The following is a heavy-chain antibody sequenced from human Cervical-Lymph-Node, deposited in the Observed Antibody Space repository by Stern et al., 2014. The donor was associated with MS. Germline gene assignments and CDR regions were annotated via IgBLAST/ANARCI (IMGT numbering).Heavy chain of an antibody. J-gene: IGHJ6*02. CDR2: IYSGGDT. Sequence: VQLLQPGGNLVQPGGSRRLSCAVSGFTVTNNYMSWVRQAPGKGLEWVSVIYSGGDTYYADSVKGRFTISRDKSKNTLYLQMNSLTEEDTAVYYCVRGTDMDVWGQGTTVTVSS. CDR1: GFTVTNNY. CDR3: VRGTDMDV. V-gene: IGHV3-66*01.